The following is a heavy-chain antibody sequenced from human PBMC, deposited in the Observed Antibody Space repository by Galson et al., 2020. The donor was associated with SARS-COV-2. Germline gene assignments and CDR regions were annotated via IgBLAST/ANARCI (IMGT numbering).Heavy chain of an antibody. CDR1: GGSISSGDYY. CDR3: ARDWGGRYFDWLLPYYYGMDV. J-gene: IGHJ6*02. D-gene: IGHD3-9*01. V-gene: IGHV4-30-4*01. Sequence: SETLSLTCTVSGGSISSGDYYWSWIRQPPGKGLEWIGYIYYSGSTYYNPSLKSRVTISVDTSKNQFSLKLSSVTAADTAVYYCARDWGGRYFDWLLPYYYGMDVWGQGTTVTVSS. CDR2: IYYSGST.